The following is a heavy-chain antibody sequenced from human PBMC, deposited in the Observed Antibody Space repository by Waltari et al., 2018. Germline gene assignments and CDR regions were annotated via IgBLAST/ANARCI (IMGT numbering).Heavy chain of an antibody. J-gene: IGHJ6*03. D-gene: IGHD3-16*01. CDR3: ARGLGDYYYYYYMDV. CDR1: GGTFSSSA. CDR2: IIPIRGIA. Sequence: QVQLVQSGAEVKKPGSSVKVSCKASGGTFSSSAISWVRQAPGEWLDWMGGIIPIRGIANYAQKVQGRVTSTADKSTSTAYMELRSLRSEDTAVYYCARGLGDYYYYYYMDVWGKGTTVTVSS. V-gene: IGHV1-69*10.